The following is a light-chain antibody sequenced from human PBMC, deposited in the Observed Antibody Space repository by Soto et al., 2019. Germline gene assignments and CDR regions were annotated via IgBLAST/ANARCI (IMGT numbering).Light chain of an antibody. Sequence: QSALTQPPSVSGSPGQSVTISCTGTNSDVGRFNYVSWYQQHPGKVPKLMIYEVSNRPSAVSNRFSGSKSGNTASLTISGLQAEDEADYYCSSHTSSNTQVFGGGTKLTVL. CDR1: NSDVGRFNY. CDR3: SSHTSSNTQV. CDR2: EVS. J-gene: IGLJ3*02. V-gene: IGLV2-14*01.